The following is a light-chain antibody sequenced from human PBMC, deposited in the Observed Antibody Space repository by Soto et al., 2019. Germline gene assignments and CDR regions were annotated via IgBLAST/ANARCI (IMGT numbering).Light chain of an antibody. V-gene: IGLV1-47*01. CDR3: AAWDDSLSGVV. Sequence: QSVLTQPPSASGTPGQRVTIPCSGSSSNIGSNYVYWYQQLPGTAPKLLIYRNNQRPSGVPDRFSGSKSGTSASLAISGLRSEDEADYYWAAWDDSLSGVVFGGGTKLTVL. CDR2: RNN. CDR1: SSNIGSNY. J-gene: IGLJ2*01.